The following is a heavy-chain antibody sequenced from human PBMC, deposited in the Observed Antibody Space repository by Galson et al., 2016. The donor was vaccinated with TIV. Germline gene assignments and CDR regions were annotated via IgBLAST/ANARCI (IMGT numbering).Heavy chain of an antibody. CDR3: AKDRQWIPSSLDY. Sequence: SLRLSCAASGFAVSTNYMSWVRQAPGKGLEWVSFLYTNEKTFYVDSVKGRFTISRDSYKDTVYLQMNSLRAEDTAIYFCAKDRQWIPSSLDYWGQGILVTVSS. CDR2: LYTNEKT. CDR1: GFAVSTNY. D-gene: IGHD5-18*01. V-gene: IGHV3-53*01. J-gene: IGHJ4*02.